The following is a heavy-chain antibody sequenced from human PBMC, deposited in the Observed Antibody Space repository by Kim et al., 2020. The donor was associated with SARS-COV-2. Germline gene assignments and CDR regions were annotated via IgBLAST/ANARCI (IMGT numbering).Heavy chain of an antibody. CDR2: SYYSGST. CDR3: ARLGPRGANPAFYF. D-gene: IGHD3-10*01. V-gene: IGHV4-39*01. CDR1: GDSISSTDYY. J-gene: IGHJ5*01. Sequence: SETLSLTCTVSGDSISSTDYYWGWIRQPPGKGLEWIGNSYYSGSTYYNPSLKSRVTLSVDSSKNQFSLKLSSVTAADTAVYFCARLGPRGANPAFYFWG.